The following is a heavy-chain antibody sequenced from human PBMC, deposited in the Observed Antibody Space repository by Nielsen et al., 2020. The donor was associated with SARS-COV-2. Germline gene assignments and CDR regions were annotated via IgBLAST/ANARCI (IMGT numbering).Heavy chain of an antibody. Sequence: GESLKISCAASGFSFSSYAMSWVRQAPGKGLEWVSSVSTSSNYIYYADSVKGRFTISRDNAKTSLYLQMKNLRVEDTAIYYCARVAIVPLTSFGVVRGPADYWGQGILVTVSS. CDR3: ARVAIVPLTSFGVVRGPADY. V-gene: IGHV3-21*01. J-gene: IGHJ4*02. CDR2: VSTSSNYI. D-gene: IGHD3-3*01. CDR1: GFSFSSYA.